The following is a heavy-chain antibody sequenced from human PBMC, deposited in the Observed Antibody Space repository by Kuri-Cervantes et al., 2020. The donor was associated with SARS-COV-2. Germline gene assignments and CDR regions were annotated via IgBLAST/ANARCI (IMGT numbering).Heavy chain of an antibody. J-gene: IGHJ4*02. Sequence: SGPTLVKPTETLTVTCTFSGLSLNTNGNRVRWIRQTPGKSLEWIARIDWDDDKFYSTSLKSRLIISKDTSKNQVVLTLTNVDPGDTGTYYCARMGDGYDFEYWGQGTVVTVSS. D-gene: IGHD5-24*01. CDR1: GLSLNTNGNR. V-gene: IGHV2-70*04. CDR3: ARMGDGYDFEY. CDR2: IDWDDDK.